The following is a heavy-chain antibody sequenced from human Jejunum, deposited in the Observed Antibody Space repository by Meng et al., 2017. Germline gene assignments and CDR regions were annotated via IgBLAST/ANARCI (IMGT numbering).Heavy chain of an antibody. J-gene: IGHJ4*02. CDR2: INTNTGGT. CDR3: AGRSYNYDDYFDF. V-gene: IGHV1-2*06. Sequence: QVQMEPSGAEVRKPGASVKVSCRASGYTLNGFYMHWVRQAPGQGLEWMGRINTNTGGTNYAQNFKGSITLTRDTSTVYMEVNRLRSDDTAMYYCAGRSYNYDDYFDFWGRGTLVTVSS. CDR1: GYTLNGFY. D-gene: IGHD5-24*01.